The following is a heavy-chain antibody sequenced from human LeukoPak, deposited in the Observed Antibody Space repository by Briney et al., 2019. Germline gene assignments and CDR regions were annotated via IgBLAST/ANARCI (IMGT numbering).Heavy chain of an antibody. Sequence: SETLSLTCTVSGGSISSGGYYWSWIRQHPGKGLEWIGYIYYSGSTYYNPSLKSRVTISVDTSKNQFSLKLSSVTAADTAVYYCARVYCSGGSCHFDYWGQGTLVTVSS. J-gene: IGHJ4*02. V-gene: IGHV4-31*03. D-gene: IGHD2-15*01. CDR3: ARVYCSGGSCHFDY. CDR2: IYYSGST. CDR1: GGSISSGGYY.